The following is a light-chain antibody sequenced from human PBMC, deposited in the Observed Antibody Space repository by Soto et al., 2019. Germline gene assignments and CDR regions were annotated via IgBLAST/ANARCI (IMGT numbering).Light chain of an antibody. CDR3: QQYNRYSYT. CDR2: RAS. V-gene: IGKV1-5*03. Sequence: DVQMTQSPSTLSASVGDRVTITCRASQSISTWLAWYQQKPGEAPKLLIYRASSLESGVPSRFSGSGSGTEFTLTISSLQPDDFATYYCQQYNRYSYTFGQGTKLEIK. CDR1: QSISTW. J-gene: IGKJ2*01.